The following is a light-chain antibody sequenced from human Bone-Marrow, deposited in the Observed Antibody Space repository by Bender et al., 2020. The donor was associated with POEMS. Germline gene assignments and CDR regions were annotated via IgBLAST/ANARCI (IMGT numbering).Light chain of an antibody. Sequence: QSALTQPRSVSGSPGQSVTISCSGTSSDVGAYNYVSWYQHHPGKAPKLMIYDVSNRPSGVSNRFSGSKSGNTASLTISGLQAEDEADYHCSSYTSTSTWVFGGGTKLTVL. CDR2: DVS. J-gene: IGLJ3*02. CDR1: SSDVGAYNY. CDR3: SSYTSTSTWV. V-gene: IGLV2-14*03.